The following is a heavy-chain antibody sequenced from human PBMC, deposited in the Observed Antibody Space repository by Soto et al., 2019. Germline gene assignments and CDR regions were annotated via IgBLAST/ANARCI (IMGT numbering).Heavy chain of an antibody. CDR1: GASISYGGFS. V-gene: IGHV4-30-2*06. Sequence: QLQLQESGSGLVKTSETLSLTCTVSGASISYGGFSWSWIRQSPGKGLEWIGYISHLESTYFHPSFKSRLTMSIERTRDSFALKLSSVTAAAMAGYYCARGGGYDSFDYWGQGVLVTVSS. CDR2: ISHLEST. D-gene: IGHD2-15*01. J-gene: IGHJ4*02. CDR3: ARGGGYDSFDY.